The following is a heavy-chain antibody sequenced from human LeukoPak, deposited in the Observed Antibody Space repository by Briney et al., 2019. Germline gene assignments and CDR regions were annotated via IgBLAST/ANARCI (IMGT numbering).Heavy chain of an antibody. CDR1: GYTFTVYY. V-gene: IGHV1-2*02. D-gene: IGHD6-19*01. Sequence: ASVTVSCTASGYTFTVYYMHWVRQAPGQGLEWMGWINPNSGGSDYAQKFQGRVTMTRDTSISTAYMELSSLRSDDTAVYYCARSDSSGWLDYWGQGTLVTVSS. CDR3: ARSDSSGWLDY. J-gene: IGHJ4*02. CDR2: INPNSGGS.